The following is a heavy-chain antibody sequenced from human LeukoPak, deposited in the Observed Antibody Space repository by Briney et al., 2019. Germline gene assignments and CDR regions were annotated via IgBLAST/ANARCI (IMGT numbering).Heavy chain of an antibody. V-gene: IGHV4-34*01. J-gene: IGHJ4*02. CDR2: INHSGST. CDR1: GGSFSGYY. Sequence: PSETLFLTCALYGGSFSGYYWSWIRQPPGKGLEWIGEINHSGSTNYNTSLKSRVTISLDTSKNQFSLKLSSVTAADTAVYYCAREPADDYGDFNYFDYWGQGTLVTVSS. D-gene: IGHD4-17*01. CDR3: AREPADDYGDFNYFDY.